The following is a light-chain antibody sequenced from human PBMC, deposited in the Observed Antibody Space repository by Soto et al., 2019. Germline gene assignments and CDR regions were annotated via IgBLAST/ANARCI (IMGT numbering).Light chain of an antibody. CDR2: DAS. J-gene: IGKJ4*01. Sequence: EIVLTQSPATLSLSPGESATLSCRASQSANTYLAWYQHKPGQVPRLLIYDASNRASGIPTRFSGSGSGTDFTLTISSLEPEDFAVYYCQQYNKWPLTFGGGTKVEIK. V-gene: IGKV3-11*01. CDR1: QSANTY. CDR3: QQYNKWPLT.